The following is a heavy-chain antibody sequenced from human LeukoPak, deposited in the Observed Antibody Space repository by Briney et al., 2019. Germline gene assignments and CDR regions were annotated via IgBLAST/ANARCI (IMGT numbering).Heavy chain of an antibody. J-gene: IGHJ4*02. V-gene: IGHV3-23*01. CDR2: ITDDGYNT. D-gene: IGHD6-19*01. CDR1: GFTFSAFA. CDR3: AKDLSYTSGASDH. Sequence: PGGSLRLSCAASGFTFSAFAMTWVRQAPGKGLEWVSTITDDGYNTYSADSVKGRITFSRDNSKNTLSPQLRSLRAEDTAVYYCAKDLSYTSGASDHWGQGTLVTVSS.